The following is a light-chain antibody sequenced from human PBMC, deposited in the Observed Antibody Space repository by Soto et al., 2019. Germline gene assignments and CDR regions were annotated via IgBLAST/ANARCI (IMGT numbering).Light chain of an antibody. CDR3: THTRSFTLR. V-gene: IGKV1-12*01. CDR2: KAS. CDR1: QGISSW. J-gene: IGKJ4*01. Sequence: IEMAQSPVWVWASVGYRVTIAFLASQGISSWLALYQQKPGKSPTLLIYKASNLQNGVPSRFTGSGSGTDFTLNISSLQPEDFETSYCTHTRSFTLRFGRGTXVEI.